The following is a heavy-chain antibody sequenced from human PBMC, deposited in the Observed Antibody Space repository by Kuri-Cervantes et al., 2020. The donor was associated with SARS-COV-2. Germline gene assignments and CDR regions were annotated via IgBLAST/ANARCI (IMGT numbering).Heavy chain of an antibody. J-gene: IGHJ4*02. CDR1: GFTVSSNY. D-gene: IGHD6-19*01. CDR3: ARSIIAVAGFGGRDY. CDR2: IYSGGST. Sequence: GESLKISCVASGFTVSSNYMSWVRQAPGKGLEWVSVIYSGGSTYYADSVKGRFTISRDNSKNTLYLQMNSLRAEDTAVYYCARSIIAVAGFGGRDYWGQGTLVTVSS. V-gene: IGHV3-53*01.